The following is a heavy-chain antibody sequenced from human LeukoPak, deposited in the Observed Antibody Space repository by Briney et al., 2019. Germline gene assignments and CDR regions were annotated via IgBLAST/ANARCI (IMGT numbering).Heavy chain of an antibody. V-gene: IGHV3-7*01. CDR1: GFTFSSYW. Sequence: GGSLRLSCAASGFTFSSYWMSWVRQAPGKGLEWVANIKQDGSEKYYVDSVKGRFTISRDNAKNSLNLQMNSLRAEDTAVYYCARGVGGSRTPKRGYYMDVWGKGTTVTVSS. J-gene: IGHJ6*03. D-gene: IGHD3-10*01. CDR3: ARGVGGSRTPKRGYYMDV. CDR2: IKQDGSEK.